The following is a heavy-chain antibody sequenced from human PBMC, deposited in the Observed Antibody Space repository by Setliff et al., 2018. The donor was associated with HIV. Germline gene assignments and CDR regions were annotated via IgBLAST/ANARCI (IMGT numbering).Heavy chain of an antibody. CDR3: ARGYPGIAVAGLTYYYYYYMDV. D-gene: IGHD6-19*01. V-gene: IGHV4-59*01. CDR1: GGAFNDYY. Sequence: SETLSLTCAVYGGAFNDYYWSWIRQPPGKGLEWIGYIYYSGSSNHNPSLKSRVTISVDTSKNQFSLKLSSVTAADTAVYYCARGYPGIAVAGLTYYYYYYMDVWGKGTTVTVSS. J-gene: IGHJ6*03. CDR2: IYYSGSS.